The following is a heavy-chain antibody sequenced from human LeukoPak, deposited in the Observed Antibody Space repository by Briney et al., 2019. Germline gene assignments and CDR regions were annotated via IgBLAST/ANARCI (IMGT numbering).Heavy chain of an antibody. D-gene: IGHD3-22*01. J-gene: IGHJ4*02. Sequence: PGGSLRLSCAASGFTFSSYSMNWVRQAPGKGLEWVSAISGSGGSTYYADSVKGRFTISRDNSKNTLYLQMNSLRAEDTAIYYCAKDSSSVVVITSCDYWGQGTLVTVSS. CDR2: ISGSGGST. CDR3: AKDSSSVVVITSCDY. CDR1: GFTFSSYS. V-gene: IGHV3-23*01.